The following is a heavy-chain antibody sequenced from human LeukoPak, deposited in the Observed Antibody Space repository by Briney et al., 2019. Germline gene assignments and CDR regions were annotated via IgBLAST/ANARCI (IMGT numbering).Heavy chain of an antibody. CDR3: ARDVEGSSWYGVSSAFDI. CDR1: GYTFTSYG. J-gene: IGHJ3*02. Sequence: RWASVKVSCKASGYTFTSYGISWVRQAPGQGLEWMGWISAYNGNTNYAHKLQGRVTMTTDTSTSTAYMELRSLRSDDTAVYYCARDVEGSSWYGVSSAFDIWGQGTMVTVSS. D-gene: IGHD6-13*01. CDR2: ISAYNGNT. V-gene: IGHV1-18*01.